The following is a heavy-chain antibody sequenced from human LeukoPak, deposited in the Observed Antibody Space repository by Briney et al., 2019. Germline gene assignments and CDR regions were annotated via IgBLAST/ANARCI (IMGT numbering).Heavy chain of an antibody. CDR1: GFNFSTHA. Sequence: PGGSLRPSCAVFGFNFSTHAMHWVRQAPGKGLEWVAVISYDGSNKYYADSVKGRFTISRDNSKNTLYLQMNSLRAEDTAVYYCARSPDDSTDAFDIWGQGTMVTVSS. CDR3: ARSPDDSTDAFDI. J-gene: IGHJ3*02. V-gene: IGHV3-30-3*01. CDR2: ISYDGSNK. D-gene: IGHD3-22*01.